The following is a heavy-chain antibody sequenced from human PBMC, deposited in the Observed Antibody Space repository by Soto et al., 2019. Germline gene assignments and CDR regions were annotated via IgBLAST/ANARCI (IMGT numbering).Heavy chain of an antibody. D-gene: IGHD1-26*01. V-gene: IGHV3-23*01. CDR1: GFTFSSYA. J-gene: IGHJ3*02. CDR2: ISGSGGST. Sequence: GRSLRLSCAASGFTFSSYAMSWVRQAPGKGLEWVSAISGSGGSTYYADSVKGRFTISRDNSKNTLYLQMNSLRAEDTAVYYCAKVDAGAVGAFDIWGQGTMVTVSS. CDR3: AKVDAGAVGAFDI.